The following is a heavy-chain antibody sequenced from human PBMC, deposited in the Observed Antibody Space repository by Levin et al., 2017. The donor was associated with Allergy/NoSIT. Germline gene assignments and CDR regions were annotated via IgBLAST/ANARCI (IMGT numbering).Heavy chain of an antibody. Sequence: GGSLRLSCAASGFTISSNYMSWVRQAPGKGLEWVSVIYSGGSTYYADSVKGRFTISRDNSKNTLYLQMNSLRADDTAVYYCARGRYSGSYSPLGYWGQGTLVTVSS. CDR2: IYSGGST. CDR3: ARGRYSGSYSPLGY. V-gene: IGHV3-53*01. J-gene: IGHJ4*02. CDR1: GFTISSNY. D-gene: IGHD1-26*01.